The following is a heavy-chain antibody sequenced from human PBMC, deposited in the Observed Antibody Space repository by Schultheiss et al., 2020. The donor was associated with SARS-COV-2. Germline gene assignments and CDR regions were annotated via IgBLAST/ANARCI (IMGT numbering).Heavy chain of an antibody. V-gene: IGHV1-2*06. CDR3: ARGGPTLSIDYGDYGDWYFDL. CDR2: IDPNSGGT. CDR1: GYTFSGYY. D-gene: IGHD4-17*01. J-gene: IGHJ2*01. Sequence: ASVKVSCKASGYTFSGYYMHWVRQAPGQGPEWMGRIDPNSGGTNYAQKFQGRVTMTRDTSISTAYMELSRLRSDDTAVYYCARGGPTLSIDYGDYGDWYFDLWGRGALVTVSS.